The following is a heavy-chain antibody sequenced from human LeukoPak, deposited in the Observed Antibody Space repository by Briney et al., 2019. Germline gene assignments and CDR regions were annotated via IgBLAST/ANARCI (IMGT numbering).Heavy chain of an antibody. Sequence: ASVKVSCKASGHTFTSYAMNWVRQAPGQGLEWMGWINTNTGNPTYAQGFTGRFVFSLDTSVSTAYLQISSLKAEDTAVYYCARVRIAAAGTPEGFDPWGQGTLVTVPS. CDR2: INTNTGNP. CDR3: ARVRIAAAGTPEGFDP. D-gene: IGHD6-13*01. V-gene: IGHV7-4-1*02. J-gene: IGHJ5*02. CDR1: GHTFTSYA.